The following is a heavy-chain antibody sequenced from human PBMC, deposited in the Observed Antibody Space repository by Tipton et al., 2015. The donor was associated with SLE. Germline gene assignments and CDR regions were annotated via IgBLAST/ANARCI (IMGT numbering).Heavy chain of an antibody. Sequence: TLSLTCIVSGGSISSNSYYWGWIRQPPGKGLEWIGSIYYSGSTNYNPSLKSRVTISVDTSKNQFSLKLSSVTAADTAVYYCASDTSGYYSFQHWGQGTLVTVSS. CDR2: IYYSGST. D-gene: IGHD3-22*01. CDR3: ASDTSGYYSFQH. V-gene: IGHV4-39*07. J-gene: IGHJ1*01. CDR1: GGSISSNSYY.